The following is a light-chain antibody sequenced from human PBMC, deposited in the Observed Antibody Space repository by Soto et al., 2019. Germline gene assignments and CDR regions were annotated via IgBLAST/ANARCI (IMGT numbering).Light chain of an antibody. J-gene: IGKJ1*01. CDR2: GVS. V-gene: IGKV3-20*01. CDR3: QHYVYPQWT. Sequence: EIVLTQSPGTLSLSPGARAPLSCRARQTGSNSYLAWYQQKSGQAPRLLIYGVSTRATGIPDRFSGSGSGTEFALTISRLEPEDFAVYICQHYVYPQWTFGPGTKVDIK. CDR1: QTGSNSY.